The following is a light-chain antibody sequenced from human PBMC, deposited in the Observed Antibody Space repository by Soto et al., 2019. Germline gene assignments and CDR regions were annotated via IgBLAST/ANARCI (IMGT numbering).Light chain of an antibody. V-gene: IGKV1-39*01. J-gene: IGKJ4*01. CDR1: QYIDTY. CDR2: AAS. Sequence: DIQMAQSPSSLSASVGDRVTITCRASQYIDTYSHWYQQKPGKAPKLLIYAASSLQSGVPSRFSGSGSGTDFTLTISSLQPEDFASYFCQQTHSVPQTFGGGTKVEIK. CDR3: QQTHSVPQT.